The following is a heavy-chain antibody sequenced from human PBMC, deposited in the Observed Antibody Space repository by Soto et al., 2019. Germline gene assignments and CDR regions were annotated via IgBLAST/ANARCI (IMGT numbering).Heavy chain of an antibody. CDR3: AREWGTSIAAAFDY. V-gene: IGHV3-48*03. Sequence: QPGGSLRLSCAASGFTFSSFEMNWVRQAPGKGLEWVSYISNSGRIIYYADSVKGRFTISRDDAKNSLYLQMNSLRAEDTAVYYCAREWGTSIAAAFDYWGQGTLVTVS. CDR1: GFTFSSFE. CDR2: ISNSGRII. J-gene: IGHJ4*02. D-gene: IGHD6-6*01.